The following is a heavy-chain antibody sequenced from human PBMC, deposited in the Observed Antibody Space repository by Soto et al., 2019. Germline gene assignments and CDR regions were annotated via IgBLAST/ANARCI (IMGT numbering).Heavy chain of an antibody. V-gene: IGHV3-15*07. D-gene: IGHD3-16*01. CDR3: TATLYEYDFVWGSPFYES. CDR1: GFTFNNAW. Sequence: PGGSLRLSCAASGFTFNNAWMNWVRQAPGKGLEWVGRIKSKTDGGTTDYAAPVKGRFTISSDDLKNTVYLQMNSLRSEDTAVYYCTATLYEYDFVWGSPFYESWGQGTLITVSS. CDR2: IKSKTDGGTT. J-gene: IGHJ5*02.